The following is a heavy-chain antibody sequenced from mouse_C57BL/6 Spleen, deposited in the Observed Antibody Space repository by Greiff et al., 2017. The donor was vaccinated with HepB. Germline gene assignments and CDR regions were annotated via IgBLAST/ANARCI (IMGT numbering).Heavy chain of an antibody. CDR3: ASSEDGYSYYAMDH. Sequence: VQLQQSGPELVKPGASVKISCRASGYSFTDYNMNWVKQSNGKSLEWIGVINPNYGTTSYNQKFKGKATLTVDQSSSTAYLQLNSLTSEDSAVYYCASSEDGYSYYAMDHWGQGTSVTVSS. CDR1: GYSFTDYN. CDR2: INPNYGTT. D-gene: IGHD2-3*01. V-gene: IGHV1-39*01. J-gene: IGHJ4*01.